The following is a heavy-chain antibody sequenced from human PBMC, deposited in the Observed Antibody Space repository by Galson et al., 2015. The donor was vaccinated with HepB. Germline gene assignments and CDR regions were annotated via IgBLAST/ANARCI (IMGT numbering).Heavy chain of an antibody. CDR1: EFTFSSYW. Sequence: SLRLSCAASEFTFSSYWMNWVRQAPGKGLEWVANINPDGSEKYYVASLKGRLTISRDNAKNSLYLQMDSLRAGDTAVYYCARRISLVRGIITKPDYYYGMDVWGQGATVTVTS. CDR3: ARRISLVRGIITKPDYYYGMDV. D-gene: IGHD3-10*01. V-gene: IGHV3-7*03. J-gene: IGHJ6*02. CDR2: INPDGSEK.